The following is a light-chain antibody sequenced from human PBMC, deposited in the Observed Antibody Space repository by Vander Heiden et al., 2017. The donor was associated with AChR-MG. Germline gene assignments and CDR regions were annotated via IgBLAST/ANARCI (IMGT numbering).Light chain of an antibody. J-gene: IGKJ1*01. V-gene: IGKV3-15*01. CDR3: QQDESRPRT. CDR2: DAS. Sequence: DIVMTQSPATLSVSPGARATLSCRASQSVSNNLAWYQQKPGQAPRLLIYDASTRATGIPGRFSGSGSGTEFTLTISSLTSEECAVYYCQQDESRPRTFGQGTKVEIK. CDR1: QSVSNN.